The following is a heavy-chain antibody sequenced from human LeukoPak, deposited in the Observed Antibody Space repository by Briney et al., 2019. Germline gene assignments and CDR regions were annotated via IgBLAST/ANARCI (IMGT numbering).Heavy chain of an antibody. D-gene: IGHD2-21*01. V-gene: IGHV4-59*01. CDR3: ARAQASYCGGDCPFYY. CDR1: GGSISSYY. CDR2: IYYSGST. J-gene: IGHJ4*02. Sequence: SETLSLTCTVSGGSISSYYWSWIRQPPGKGLEWIGYIYYSGSTNYKPSLKSRVTISVDTSKNQFSLKLSSVTAADTAVYYCARAQASYCGGDCPFYYWGQGTLVTVSS.